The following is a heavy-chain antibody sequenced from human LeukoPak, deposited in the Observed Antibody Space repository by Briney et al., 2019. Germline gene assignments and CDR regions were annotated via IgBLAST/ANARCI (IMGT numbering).Heavy chain of an antibody. J-gene: IGHJ4*02. V-gene: IGHV3-74*01. D-gene: IGHD2-8*02. Sequence: PGGSLRLSRAASGFTFSNYWMHWVRQAPGKGLVWVSRISSDGTTTNYADSVKGRFTISRDNAKNTLYLQMNSLGAEDTAIYFCVCIPVGFWGQGPLVTVSS. CDR1: GFTFSNYW. CDR2: ISSDGTTT. CDR3: VCIPVGF.